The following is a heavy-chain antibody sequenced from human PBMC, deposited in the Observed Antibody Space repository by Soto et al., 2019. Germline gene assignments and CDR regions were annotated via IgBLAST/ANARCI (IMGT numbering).Heavy chain of an antibody. CDR2: FDPEDGET. D-gene: IGHD5-12*01. CDR1: GYTLTELS. V-gene: IGHV1-24*01. CDR3: ATETKANPRRTHYYYGLDV. Sequence: ASVKVSCKVSGYTLTELSMHWVRQAPGKGLEWMGGFDPEDGETIYAQKFQGRVTMTEDTSTDTAYMELSSLRSEDTAVYYCATETKANPRRTHYYYGLDVWGQGTTVTVSS. J-gene: IGHJ6*02.